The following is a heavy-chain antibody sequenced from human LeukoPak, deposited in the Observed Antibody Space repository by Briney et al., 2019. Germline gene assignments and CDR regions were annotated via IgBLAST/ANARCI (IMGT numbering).Heavy chain of an antibody. CDR2: INPNSGGT. CDR1: GYTFTGYY. CDR3: AVDYGDYGVFDY. Sequence: ASVKVSCKASGYTFTGYYMHWVRQAPGQGLEWMGWINPNSGGTNYAQKFQGRVTMTRDTSISTAYMELSRLRSDDTAVYYCAVDYGDYGVFDYWGQGTLVTVSS. D-gene: IGHD4-17*01. V-gene: IGHV1-2*02. J-gene: IGHJ4*02.